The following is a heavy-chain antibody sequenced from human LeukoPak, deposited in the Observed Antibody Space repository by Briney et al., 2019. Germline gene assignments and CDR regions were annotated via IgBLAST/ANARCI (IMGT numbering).Heavy chain of an antibody. V-gene: IGHV5-51*01. CDR1: GYSFTSYW. CDR3: ARLPVSSGWWLPNYFDY. CDR2: IYPGDSDT. D-gene: IGHD2-15*01. J-gene: IGHJ4*02. Sequence: GESLKISCKGSGYSFTSYWIGWVRQMPGKGLEWMGIIYPGDSDTRYSPSFQGQVTISADKSISTAYLQWSSLKASDTAMYYCARLPVSSGWWLPNYFDYWGQGTLVTVSS.